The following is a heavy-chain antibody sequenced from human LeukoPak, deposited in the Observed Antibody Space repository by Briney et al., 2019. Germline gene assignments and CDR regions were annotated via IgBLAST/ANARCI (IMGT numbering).Heavy chain of an antibody. CDR1: GFTFSSYG. Sequence: GGSLRLSCAASGFTFSSYGMHWARQAPGKGLEWAAVISYDGSNKYYADSVKGRFTISRDNSKNTLYLQMNSLRAEDTAVYYCAKDRFQWLGPFDYWGQGTLVTVSS. J-gene: IGHJ4*02. CDR3: AKDRFQWLGPFDY. D-gene: IGHD6-19*01. V-gene: IGHV3-30*18. CDR2: ISYDGSNK.